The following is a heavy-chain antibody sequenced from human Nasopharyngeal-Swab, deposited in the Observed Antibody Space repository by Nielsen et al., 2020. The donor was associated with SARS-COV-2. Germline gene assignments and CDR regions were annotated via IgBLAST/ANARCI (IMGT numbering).Heavy chain of an antibody. CDR2: FDPEDGET. CDR3: ATWGRYYYDSSGYPY. CDR1: GYTFTSYG. Sequence: ASVKVSCKASGYTFTSYGISWVRQAPGQGLEWMGGFDPEDGETIYAQKFQGRVTMTEDTSTDTAYMELSSLRSEDTAVYYCATWGRYYYDSSGYPYWGQGTLVTVSS. J-gene: IGHJ4*02. V-gene: IGHV1-24*01. D-gene: IGHD3-22*01.